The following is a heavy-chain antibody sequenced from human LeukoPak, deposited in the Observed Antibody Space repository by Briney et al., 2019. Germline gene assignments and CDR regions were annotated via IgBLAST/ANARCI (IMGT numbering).Heavy chain of an antibody. Sequence: PSETLSLTCTVSGGSVSSGSYYWSWLRQPPGKGLEWIGYISYSGTTIYNPSLKSRVTTPVDTSKNQLSMKLSSVTAADTAVYYCARQLYDYTSGWHRWFDPWGQGTQVTVSS. V-gene: IGHV4-61*01. D-gene: IGHD6-19*01. CDR1: GGSVSSGSYY. J-gene: IGHJ5*02. CDR3: ARQLYDYTSGWHRWFDP. CDR2: ISYSGTT.